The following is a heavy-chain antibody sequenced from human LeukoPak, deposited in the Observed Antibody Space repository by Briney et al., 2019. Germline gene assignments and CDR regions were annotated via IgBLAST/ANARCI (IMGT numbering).Heavy chain of an antibody. V-gene: IGHV3-23*01. J-gene: IGHJ6*03. CDR2: ISGSGSGGST. Sequence: GGSLRLSCAASGFTFSSYAMSWVRQAPGKGLEWVSAISGSGSGGSTYYADSVKGRFTISRDNSKNTLYLQMNSLRAEDTAVYYCARGITYYYYYMDVWGKGTTVTISS. CDR1: GFTFSSYA. CDR3: ARGITYYYYYMDV. D-gene: IGHD5-24*01.